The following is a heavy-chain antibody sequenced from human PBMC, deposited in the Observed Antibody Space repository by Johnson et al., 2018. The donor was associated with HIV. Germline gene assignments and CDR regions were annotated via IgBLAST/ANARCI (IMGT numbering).Heavy chain of an antibody. CDR3: AKDCVGVWWSRAFDI. D-gene: IGHD2-21*01. V-gene: IGHV3-30*02. CDR2: IRYDGSDR. Sequence: VQLVESGGGLIQPGGSLRLSCAASGFTFDTYGMHWVRQAPGKGLEWVAFIRYDGSDRYYADSVKGRFTISRDNSKYTLYLQMNSVRAEDTAVYYCAKDCVGVWWSRAFDIWGQGTMVTVSS. CDR1: GFTFDTYG. J-gene: IGHJ3*02.